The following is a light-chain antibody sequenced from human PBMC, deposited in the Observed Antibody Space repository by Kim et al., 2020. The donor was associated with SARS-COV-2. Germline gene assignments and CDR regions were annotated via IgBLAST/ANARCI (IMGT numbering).Light chain of an antibody. Sequence: SPGERATLSCRASQSVASNLAWYQHKPGQAPRLLIYDASNRATGIPARFSGSGSGTDFTLTISSLEPEDFAVYYCQQRSNWPPMYTFGQGTKLEIK. CDR3: QQRSNWPPMYT. V-gene: IGKV3-11*01. CDR1: QSVASN. CDR2: DAS. J-gene: IGKJ2*01.